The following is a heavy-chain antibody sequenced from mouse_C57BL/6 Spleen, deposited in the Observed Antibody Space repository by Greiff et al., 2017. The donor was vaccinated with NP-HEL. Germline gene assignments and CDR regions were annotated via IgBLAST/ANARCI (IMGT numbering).Heavy chain of an antibody. CDR1: GYTFTSYW. CDR3: ARVFRGAMDY. V-gene: IGHV1-69*01. Sequence: QVQLQQPGAELVMPGASVKLSCKTSGYTFTSYWMHWVKQRPGQGLEWIGEIDPSDTYTNYNQKFKGKSTLTVDKSSSTAYMQLSSLTSEDSAVYYCARVFRGAMDYWGQGTSVTVSS. CDR2: IDPSDTYT. J-gene: IGHJ4*01.